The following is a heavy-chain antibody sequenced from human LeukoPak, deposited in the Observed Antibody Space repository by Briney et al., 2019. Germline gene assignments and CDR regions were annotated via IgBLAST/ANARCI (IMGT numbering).Heavy chain of an antibody. J-gene: IGHJ4*02. CDR1: GDSVSSNSAA. V-gene: IGHV6-1*01. CDR2: TYYRSKWHN. Sequence: SQTLSLTCAISGDSVSSNSAAWNWIRQSPSRGLEWLGRTYYRSKWHNDYAVSVKSRITINPDTSKNQFSLQLNSVTPEDTAVYYCARGGYYDSSGYYLLDYWGQGTPVTVSS. CDR3: ARGGYYDSSGYYLLDY. D-gene: IGHD3-22*01.